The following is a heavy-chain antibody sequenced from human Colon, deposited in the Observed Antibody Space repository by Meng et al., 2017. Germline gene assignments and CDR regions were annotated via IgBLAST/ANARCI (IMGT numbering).Heavy chain of an antibody. V-gene: IGHV4-30-2*05. CDR2: IYHSGST. J-gene: IGHJ4*02. D-gene: IGHD4-17*01. CDR3: ARGPTTYFDY. CDR1: GGSISSGGYS. Sequence: QLQPQGPGSGLVNPSQTLSLTCAVSGGSISSGGYSWSWIRQPPGKGLEWIGYIYHSGSTYYNPSLKSRVTISVDTSKNQFSLKLSSVTAADTAVYYCARGPTTYFDYWGQGTLVTVSS.